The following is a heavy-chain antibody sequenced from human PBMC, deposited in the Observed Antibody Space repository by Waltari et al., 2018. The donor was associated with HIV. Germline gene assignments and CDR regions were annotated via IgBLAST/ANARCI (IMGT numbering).Heavy chain of an antibody. V-gene: IGHV3-48*01. CDR1: GFTFSSYS. CDR3: ARDYCSSTSCTVDY. Sequence: EVQLVESGGGLVQPGGSLRLSCVASGFTFSSYSMNWVRQAPGKGLEWVSYISSSSSSKYYADSCKGRFTISRDSAKNSLYLQMSSLRTEDTAVYYCARDYCSSTSCTVDYWGQGALVTVSS. J-gene: IGHJ4*02. D-gene: IGHD2-2*01. CDR2: ISSSSSSK.